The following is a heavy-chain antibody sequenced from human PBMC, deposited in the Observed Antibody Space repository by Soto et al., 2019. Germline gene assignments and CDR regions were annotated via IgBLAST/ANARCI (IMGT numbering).Heavy chain of an antibody. J-gene: IGHJ4*02. D-gene: IGHD2-2*01. CDR2: INRDGSST. CDR3: ARVETCSSTSCYSVFDY. CDR1: GFTFSSYW. V-gene: IGHV3-74*03. Sequence: EVQLVESGGGLVQPGGSLRLSCAASGFTFSSYWMHWVRQAPGKGLVWVSRINRDGSSTTYEDSLKGRFTISRDNAKNTLYRQMNSLRAEDTAVYYCARVETCSSTSCYSVFDYWGQGTLVTVSS.